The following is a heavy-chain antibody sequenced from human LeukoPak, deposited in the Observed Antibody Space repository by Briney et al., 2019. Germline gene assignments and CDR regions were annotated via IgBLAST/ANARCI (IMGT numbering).Heavy chain of an antibody. Sequence: SETLSLTCTVSGGSISSYYWSWIRQPPGKGLEWIGYIYYSGSTNYNPSLKSQVTISVDTSKNQFSLKLSSVTAADTAVYYCARLIPSRFDYWGQGTLVTVSS. CDR3: ARLIPSRFDY. V-gene: IGHV4-59*08. CDR2: IYYSGST. CDR1: GGSISSYY. J-gene: IGHJ4*02.